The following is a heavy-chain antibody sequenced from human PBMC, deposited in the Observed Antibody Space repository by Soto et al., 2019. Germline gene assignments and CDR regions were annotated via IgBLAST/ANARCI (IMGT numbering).Heavy chain of an antibody. CDR1: GGSISSYY. CDR2: IYYSGST. D-gene: IGHD2-2*01. Sequence: SETLSLTCTVSGGSISSYYWSWIRQPPGKGLEWIGYIYYSGSTNYNPSLKSRVTISVDTSKNQFSLKLSSVTAADTAVYYCAGYCSSTSCYERNFDYWGQGTLVIVS. CDR3: AGYCSSTSCYERNFDY. V-gene: IGHV4-59*01. J-gene: IGHJ4*02.